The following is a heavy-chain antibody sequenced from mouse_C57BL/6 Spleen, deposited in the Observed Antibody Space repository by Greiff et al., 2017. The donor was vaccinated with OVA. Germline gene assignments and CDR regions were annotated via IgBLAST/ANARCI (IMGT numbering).Heavy chain of an antibody. CDR3: ARSTTVWYFDV. CDR2: INPGRGGT. J-gene: IGHJ1*03. Sequence: QVQLQQSGAELVRPGTSVKVSCKASGYAFTNYLIEWVKQRPGQGLEWIGVINPGRGGTNYNEKFKGKATLTADKSSSTAYMQLSSLTSEDSAVYFCARSTTVWYFDVWGTGTTVTVSS. CDR1: GYAFTNYL. V-gene: IGHV1-54*01. D-gene: IGHD1-1*01.